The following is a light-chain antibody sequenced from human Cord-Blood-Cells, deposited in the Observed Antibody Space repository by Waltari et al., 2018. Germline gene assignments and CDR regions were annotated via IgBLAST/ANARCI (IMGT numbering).Light chain of an antibody. CDR3: CSYAGSSTYVV. V-gene: IGLV2-23*01. CDR1: SSDVGRYNL. J-gene: IGLJ2*01. CDR2: EGS. Sequence: QSALTQPASVSGSPGQSITISCTGTSSDVGRYNLVPCYQQHPGKAPKLMIYEGSKLPSGVSNRFSGSKSCNAASLTISGVQAEDEAVYYCCSYAGSSTYVVFGGGAKLTVL.